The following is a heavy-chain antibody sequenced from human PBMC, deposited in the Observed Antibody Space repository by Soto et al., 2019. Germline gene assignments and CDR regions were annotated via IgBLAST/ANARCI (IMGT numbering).Heavy chain of an antibody. V-gene: IGHV1-69*12. J-gene: IGHJ6*02. CDR2: IIPIFGTA. CDR1: GGTFSSYA. Sequence: QVQLVQSGAEVKKPGSSVKVSCKASGGTFSSYAISWVRQAPGQGLEWMGGIIPIFGTANYAQKFQGRVTINADESTSTVYMELSSLRSEDTAVYYCARRSLSYGWERQHPHYCYCGMDVWGQGTTVTVSS. CDR3: ARRSLSYGWERQHPHYCYCGMDV. D-gene: IGHD5-18*01.